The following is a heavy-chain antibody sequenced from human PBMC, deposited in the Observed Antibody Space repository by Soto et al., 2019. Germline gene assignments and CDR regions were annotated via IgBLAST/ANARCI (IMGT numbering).Heavy chain of an antibody. J-gene: IGHJ4*02. D-gene: IGHD6-19*01. CDR3: AKAGEVFGVAVFAYLDS. CDR1: GFSLSTYA. V-gene: IGHV3-30*18. CDR2: TSNDGKKF. Sequence: QVQLMESGGGVVQPGRSLRVSCEVSGFSLSTYAIHWVRQAPGKGLEWVAVTSNDGKKFSYADSVRGRFTVSRDNPKNTVSLEMNSLTSDDTGTYFCAKAGEVFGVAVFAYLDSWGPGVPVTVSS.